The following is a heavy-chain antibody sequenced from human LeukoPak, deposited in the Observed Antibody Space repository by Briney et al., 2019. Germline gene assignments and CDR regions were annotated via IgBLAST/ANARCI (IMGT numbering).Heavy chain of an antibody. Sequence: GGSLRLSCAASGFTFSSYAMHWVRQAPGKGLEWVAVISYDGSNKYYADSVKGRFTISRDNAKNSLYLQMNSLRAEDAAVYYCARRYFDYWGQGTLVTVSS. CDR3: ARRYFDY. V-gene: IGHV3-30-3*01. J-gene: IGHJ4*02. CDR2: ISYDGSNK. CDR1: GFTFSSYA.